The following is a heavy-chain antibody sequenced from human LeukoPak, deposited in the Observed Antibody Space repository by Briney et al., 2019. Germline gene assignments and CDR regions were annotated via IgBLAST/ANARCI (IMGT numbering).Heavy chain of an antibody. D-gene: IGHD3/OR15-3a*01. CDR1: GFTFSSYA. CDR2: ISYDGSNK. Sequence: GGSLRLSCAASGFTFSSYAMHWVRQAPGKGLEWVAVISYDGSNKYYADSVKGRFTISRDNSKNTLYLQMNSLRAEDTAVYYCARAGLYRYSNWFDPWGQGTLVTVSS. V-gene: IGHV3-30*04. J-gene: IGHJ5*02. CDR3: ARAGLYRYSNWFDP.